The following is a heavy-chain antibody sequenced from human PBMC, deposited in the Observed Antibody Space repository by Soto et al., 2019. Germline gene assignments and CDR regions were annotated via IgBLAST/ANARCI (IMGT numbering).Heavy chain of an antibody. CDR2: IYHSGST. V-gene: IGHV4-30-2*01. Sequence: QLQLQESGSGMVKPSQTLSLTCAVSGGSISSGGYSWSWIRQPPGKGLEWIGYIYHSGSTYYNPSLKSRVTISVDRSKNQFSLKLSSVTAADTAVYYCARVGTTVNDAFDIWGQGTMVTVSS. CDR1: GGSISSGGYS. CDR3: ARVGTTVNDAFDI. D-gene: IGHD4-17*01. J-gene: IGHJ3*02.